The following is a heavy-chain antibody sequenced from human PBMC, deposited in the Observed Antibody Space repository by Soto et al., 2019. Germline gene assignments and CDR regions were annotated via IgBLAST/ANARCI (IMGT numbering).Heavy chain of an antibody. Sequence: QVHLVQSGAEVKKPGASVKVSCMASGYNFIAQNIHWVRQAPGLGLEWMGKMNPNSGGSDYAQEFHGRVTGTRDTASSTLYMELTILKSDDTAVYYCARERHLNSPSDAFDLWGQGTMVIVSS. CDR2: MNPNSGGS. V-gene: IGHV1-2*02. D-gene: IGHD1-7*01. CDR1: GYNFIAQN. J-gene: IGHJ3*01. CDR3: ARERHLNSPSDAFDL.